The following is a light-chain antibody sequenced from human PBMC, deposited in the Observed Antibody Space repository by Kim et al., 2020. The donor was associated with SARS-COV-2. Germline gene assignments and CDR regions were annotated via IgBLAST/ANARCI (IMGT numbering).Light chain of an antibody. Sequence: QSALTQPPSASGSPGQSVTVSCTGTSSDVGAYDYVSWYQQHPGKAPKLMIYDVSKRPSGVPDRFSGSKSGNTASLTVSGLQAEDEADYYCSSYARSDTHVVFGGGTQLTVL. CDR1: SSDVGAYDY. CDR2: DVS. CDR3: SSYARSDTHVV. J-gene: IGLJ2*01. V-gene: IGLV2-8*01.